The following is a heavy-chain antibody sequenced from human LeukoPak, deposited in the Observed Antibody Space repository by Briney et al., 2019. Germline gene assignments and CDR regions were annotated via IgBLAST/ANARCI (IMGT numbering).Heavy chain of an antibody. J-gene: IGHJ3*02. D-gene: IGHD5-12*01. CDR3: ARGTSGYGYDAFDI. CDR2: INSGGSST. Sequence: GGSVSLSCAVSGFTFSGYWVHWVRQAPGRGLVWVSRINSGGSSTSSADSVEGRFTISRDNTKNTLYLQMNSLRAEDTAVYYCARGTSGYGYDAFDIWGQGTMVTVST. CDR1: GFTFSGYW. V-gene: IGHV3-74*01.